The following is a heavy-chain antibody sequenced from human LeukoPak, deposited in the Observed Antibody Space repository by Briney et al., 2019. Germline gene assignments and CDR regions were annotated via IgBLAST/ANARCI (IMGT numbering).Heavy chain of an antibody. CDR1: GGSFSGYY. CDR2: INHSGST. V-gene: IGHV4-34*01. D-gene: IGHD6-13*01. J-gene: IGHJ4*02. CDR3: ARRGRIAAAGYFDY. Sequence: SETLSLTCAVYGGSFSGYYWSWIRQPPGKGLEWIGEINHSGSTNYNPSLKSRVTISVDTSKNQFSQKLSSVTAADTAVYYCARRGRIAAAGYFDYWGQGTLVTVSS.